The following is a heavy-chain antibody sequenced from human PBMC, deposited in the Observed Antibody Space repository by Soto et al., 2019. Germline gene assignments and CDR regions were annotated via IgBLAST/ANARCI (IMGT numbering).Heavy chain of an antibody. V-gene: IGHV4-30-2*01. Sequence: QLQLQESGSGLVKPSQTLSLTCAVSGGSISSGGYSWSWIRQPPGKGLEWIGYIYHSGSTYYNPSLKSRVTISVDRSKNQFSLKLSSVTAADTAVYYCARAATYYYDSSGYPSTVFDYWGQGTLVTVS. CDR3: ARAATYYYDSSGYPSTVFDY. D-gene: IGHD3-22*01. CDR1: GGSISSGGYS. CDR2: IYHSGST. J-gene: IGHJ4*02.